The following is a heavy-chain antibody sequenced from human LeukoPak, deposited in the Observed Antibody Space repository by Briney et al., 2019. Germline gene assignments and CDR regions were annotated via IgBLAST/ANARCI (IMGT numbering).Heavy chain of an antibody. CDR3: AGGWLPDKNDF. D-gene: IGHD5-24*01. V-gene: IGHV4-59*01. Sequence: SETLSLTCTVSGGSIFGYYWTWIRQSPGKGLEWIGFFHHSGSTNYNTSLKSRVNISADTSNNHCSLRLTSLTAADTAVYYCAGGWLPDKNDFWGQGTLVTVSA. CDR1: GGSIFGYY. CDR2: FHHSGST. J-gene: IGHJ4*02.